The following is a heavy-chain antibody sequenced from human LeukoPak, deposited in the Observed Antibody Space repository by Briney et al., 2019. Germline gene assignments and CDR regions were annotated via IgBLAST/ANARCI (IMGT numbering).Heavy chain of an antibody. D-gene: IGHD1-26*01. CDR1: GFTFSSYE. CDR2: ISSSGSTI. Sequence: GGSLRLXCAASGFTFSSYEMNWGRQAPGKELEWVSYISSSGSTIYYADSVKGRFTISRDNAKNSLYLQMNSLRAEDTAVYYCVRDGYSGSYFDYWGQGTLVTVSS. CDR3: VRDGYSGSYFDY. V-gene: IGHV3-48*03. J-gene: IGHJ4*02.